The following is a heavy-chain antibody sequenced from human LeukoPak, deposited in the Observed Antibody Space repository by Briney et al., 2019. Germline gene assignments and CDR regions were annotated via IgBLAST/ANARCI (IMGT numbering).Heavy chain of an antibody. D-gene: IGHD3-22*01. CDR3: GKGRYYDSSGYYNNWFDP. Sequence: GGSLRLSCAASRFTFSSYAMSWVRQAPGKGLEWVSAMSGSGGSTYYADSVKGRFTISRDNSKNTLYLQMNSLRAEDTAVYYCGKGRYYDSSGYYNNWFDPWGQGTLVTVSS. CDR1: RFTFSSYA. V-gene: IGHV3-23*01. J-gene: IGHJ5*02. CDR2: MSGSGGST.